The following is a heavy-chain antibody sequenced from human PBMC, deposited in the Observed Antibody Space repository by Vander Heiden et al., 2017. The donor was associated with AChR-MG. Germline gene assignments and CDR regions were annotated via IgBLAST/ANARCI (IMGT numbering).Heavy chain of an antibody. CDR1: GGSFSGYY. D-gene: IGHD3-16*01. Sequence: QVQLQQWGAGLLKPSETLSLTCAVYGGSFSGYYWSWIRQPPGKGLEWIGEINHSGSTNYNPSLKSRVTISVDTSKNQFSLKLRSVTAADTAVYYCARTRRGRRAFDIWGQGTMVTVSS. CDR3: ARTRRGRRAFDI. J-gene: IGHJ3*02. CDR2: INHSGST. V-gene: IGHV4-34*01.